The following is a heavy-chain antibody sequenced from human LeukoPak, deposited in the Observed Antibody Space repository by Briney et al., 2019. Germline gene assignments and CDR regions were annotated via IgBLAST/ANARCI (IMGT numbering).Heavy chain of an antibody. D-gene: IGHD6-6*01. CDR1: AYTFTSYD. Sequence: ASVKVSCKASAYTFTSYDINWVRQATGQGLEWMGWMNPNSGNTSYAQKFQGRVTMTRNTSISTAYMELSSLRSEDTAVYYCARARRYSSSSDYYYYMDVWGKGTTVTVSS. CDR2: MNPNSGNT. J-gene: IGHJ6*03. CDR3: ARARRYSSSSDYYYYMDV. V-gene: IGHV1-8*01.